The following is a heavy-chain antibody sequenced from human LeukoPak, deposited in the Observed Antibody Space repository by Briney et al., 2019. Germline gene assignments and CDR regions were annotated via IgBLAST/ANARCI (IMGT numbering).Heavy chain of an antibody. CDR2: ISGSGGNT. J-gene: IGHJ4*02. CDR3: AKVILAGAAGPFDY. CDR1: GFTFSSYA. D-gene: IGHD6-13*01. Sequence: GGSLRLSCAASGFTFSSYAMHWVRQAPGKVLEWVSAISGSGGNTYYADSVKGRFTISRDNSKNTLYLQMNSLRAEDTTVYYCAKVILAGAAGPFDYWGQGTLVTVSS. V-gene: IGHV3-23*01.